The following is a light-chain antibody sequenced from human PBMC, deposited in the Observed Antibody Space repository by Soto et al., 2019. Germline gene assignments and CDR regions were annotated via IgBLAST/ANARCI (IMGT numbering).Light chain of an antibody. J-gene: IGLJ3*02. CDR3: QSSDRSLRGWV. CDR2: GST. V-gene: IGLV1-40*01. Sequence: QSVLTQPPSVSGAPGQRVTISCTGSSSNIGAGSYVLLYHQLPGTAPKLLIYGSTNWPSGVPDRFSGSKSGTSASLAITGLPSEDERASHSQSSDRSLRGWVFVGGTKVTVL. CDR1: SSNIGAGSY.